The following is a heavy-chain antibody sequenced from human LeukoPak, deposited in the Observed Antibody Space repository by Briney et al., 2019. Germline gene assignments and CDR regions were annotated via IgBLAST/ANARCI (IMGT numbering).Heavy chain of an antibody. D-gene: IGHD2-2*01. Sequence: ASVKVSCKASGGTFSSYAISWVRQAPGQGLEWMGGIIPIFGTANYAQKFQGRVTITADESTSTAYMELSSLRSEDTAVYYCARASYCSSTSCYFKGAYYYGMDVWGQGTTVTASS. J-gene: IGHJ6*02. V-gene: IGHV1-69*13. CDR2: IIPIFGTA. CDR3: ARASYCSSTSCYFKGAYYYGMDV. CDR1: GGTFSSYA.